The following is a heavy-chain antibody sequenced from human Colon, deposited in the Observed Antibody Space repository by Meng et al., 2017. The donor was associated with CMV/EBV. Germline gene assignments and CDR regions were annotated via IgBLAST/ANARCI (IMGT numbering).Heavy chain of an antibody. CDR1: GASITSYY. D-gene: IGHD3-10*01. V-gene: IGHV4-4*07. CDR2: VYISGNT. CDR3: ARDSNLSGLAY. Sequence: QLRESGPGLVKPSETLSLTCTVSGASITSYYWSWIRQPAGKGLEWIGRVYISGNTNYNPSLKSRVTMSIDTSKNQLSLNIRSVTAADTAVYYCARDSNLSGLAYWGQGTLVTSPQ. J-gene: IGHJ4*02.